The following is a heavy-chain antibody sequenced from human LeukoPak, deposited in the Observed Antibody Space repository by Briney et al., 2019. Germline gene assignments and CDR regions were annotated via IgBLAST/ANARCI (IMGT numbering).Heavy chain of an antibody. CDR3: ARGGTYGAFDN. CDR1: GFTFSGYA. CDR2: VGGGGTAT. D-gene: IGHD3-16*01. V-gene: IGHV3-23*01. Sequence: PGGSLRLSCAASGFTFSGYAMTWVRQAPGKGLEWVSPVGGGGTATYYADSVKGRFTISRDNSRNTQYLQMNSLRAEDTAVYYCARGGTYGAFDNWGQGTLVIVSS. J-gene: IGHJ4*02.